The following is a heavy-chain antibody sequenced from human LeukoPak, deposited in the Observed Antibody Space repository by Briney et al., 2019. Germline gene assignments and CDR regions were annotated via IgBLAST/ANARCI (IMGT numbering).Heavy chain of an antibody. CDR2: ISCDGSYT. D-gene: IGHD3-10*01. J-gene: IGHJ4*02. CDR3: VRDVRRYYGSGSYKSFDY. CDR1: GFTFSSYG. Sequence: GGSLRLSCAASGFTFSSYGMHWVRQAPGKGLKWVAVISCDGSYTYYAESVRGRFTISRDNSKNTMYLQMNSLRTDDTAVYYCVRDVRRYYGSGSYKSFDYWGQGTLVTVSS. V-gene: IGHV3-30*03.